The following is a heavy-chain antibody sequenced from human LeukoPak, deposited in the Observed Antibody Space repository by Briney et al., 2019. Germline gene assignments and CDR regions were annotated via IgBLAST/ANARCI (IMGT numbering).Heavy chain of an antibody. V-gene: IGHV4-39*02. CDR1: GDSISSSSYY. CDR3: ASDKGYSNNYFDY. J-gene: IGHJ4*02. Sequence: SETLSLTCTVSGDSISSSSYYWGWIRQPPGKGLEWIGSIYYTGSTYYNPSLKSRVTISVDTSKNQFSLKLSSMTAADTAVYYCASDKGYSNNYFDYWGQGTLVTVSS. D-gene: IGHD6-13*01. CDR2: IYYTGST.